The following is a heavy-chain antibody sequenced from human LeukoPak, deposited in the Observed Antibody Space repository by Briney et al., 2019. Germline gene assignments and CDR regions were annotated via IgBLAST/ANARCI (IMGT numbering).Heavy chain of an antibody. V-gene: IGHV4-59*01. CDR2: IYYSGST. CDR1: GGSISSYY. J-gene: IGHJ5*02. D-gene: IGHD3-10*01. Sequence: SETLSLTCTVSGGSISSYYWSWIRQPPGKGLEWIGYIYYSGSTNYNPSLKSRVTISVDTSKNQFSLKLSSVTAADTAVYYCARGESERLLWFGELWDHWFDPWGQGTLVTVSS. CDR3: ARGESERLLWFGELWDHWFDP.